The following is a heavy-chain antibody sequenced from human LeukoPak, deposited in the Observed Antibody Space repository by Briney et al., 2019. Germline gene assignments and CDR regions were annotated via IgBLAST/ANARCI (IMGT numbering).Heavy chain of an antibody. CDR3: TTQLLYEHNFDY. CDR1: GFTFSDAW. J-gene: IGHJ4*02. CDR2: IKSNTDGGTT. D-gene: IGHD2-2*02. Sequence: GGSLRLSCAASGFTFSDAWMSWVRQPPGKGLEWVGRIKSNTDGGTTDFAAPVKGRFTISRDDSENALYLQMNSLKTEDTAVYYCTTQLLYEHNFDYWGQGTLVTVSS. V-gene: IGHV3-15*01.